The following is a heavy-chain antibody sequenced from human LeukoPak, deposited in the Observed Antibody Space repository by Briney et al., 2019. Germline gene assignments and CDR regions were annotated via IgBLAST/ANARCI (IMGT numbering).Heavy chain of an antibody. CDR2: INPNSGGT. D-gene: IGHD5-12*01. J-gene: IGHJ4*02. CDR3: ARADSGYDFLDY. Sequence: ASVKVSCKASGYTFTGYYMHWVRQAPGQGLEWMGWINPNSGGTNYAQKFQGRVTMTRDTSISTAYMELSRLRSDDTAVYYCARADSGYDFLDYWGQGTLVTVSS. V-gene: IGHV1-2*02. CDR1: GYTFTGYY.